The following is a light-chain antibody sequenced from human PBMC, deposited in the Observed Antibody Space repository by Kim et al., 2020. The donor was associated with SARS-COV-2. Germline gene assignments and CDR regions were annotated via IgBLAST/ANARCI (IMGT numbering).Light chain of an antibody. J-gene: IGLJ2*01. Sequence: SSELTQDPAVSVALGQTVRITCQGDSLRIYYASWYQQKPGQATVLVIYGKNNRPSGIPDRFSGSSSGNTASLTITGAQADDESDYYCKSRDSSGNVVFGGGTKLTVL. V-gene: IGLV3-19*01. CDR1: SLRIYY. CDR2: GKN. CDR3: KSRDSSGNVV.